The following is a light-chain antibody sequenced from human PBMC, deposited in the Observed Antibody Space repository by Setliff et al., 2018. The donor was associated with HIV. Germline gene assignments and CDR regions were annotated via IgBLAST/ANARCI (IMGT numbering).Light chain of an antibody. J-gene: IGLJ1*01. V-gene: IGLV2-14*01. CDR3: SSYAVTNTRP. CDR2: EVS. Sequence: QSVLTQPASVSGSPGQSITISCTGTSSDVGGYSHVSWYQQHPGKAPNLIIYEVSNRPSGVSNRFSGSKSGNTASLTISGLQAEDEADYYCSSYAVTNTRPFGTGTRAPS. CDR1: SSDVGGYSH.